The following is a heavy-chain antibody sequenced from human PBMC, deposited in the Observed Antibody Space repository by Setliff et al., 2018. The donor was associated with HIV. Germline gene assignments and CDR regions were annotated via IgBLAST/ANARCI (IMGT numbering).Heavy chain of an antibody. D-gene: IGHD6-19*01. V-gene: IGHV5-51*01. Sequence: GESLKISCEASGYTFTNYWIGWVRQMPGKGLEWMGIIYPGDSDIIYSPSFQGQVTISADKSITTAYLQWSSLKASDTAIYYCVRHRSAVAGTRIGYCYYMDVWGKGTTVTVS. CDR1: GYTFTNYW. CDR2: IYPGDSDI. CDR3: VRHRSAVAGTRIGYCYYMDV. J-gene: IGHJ6*03.